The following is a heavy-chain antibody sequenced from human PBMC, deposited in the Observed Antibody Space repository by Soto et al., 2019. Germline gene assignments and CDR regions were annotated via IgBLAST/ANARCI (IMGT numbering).Heavy chain of an antibody. V-gene: IGHV1-18*01. J-gene: IGHJ4*02. CDR3: ARGRTYFDY. CDR1: GYSFTSYG. CDR2: ISAYNGNT. Sequence: QVQLVQSGAEVKKPGASVKVSCKASGYSFTSYGISLVRPAPGHALEWMGWISAYNGNTKYAQKVQGRVTMTTDTSTNPAYRELWTLISGDTAVYYCARGRTYFDYWGQATRFTAAS.